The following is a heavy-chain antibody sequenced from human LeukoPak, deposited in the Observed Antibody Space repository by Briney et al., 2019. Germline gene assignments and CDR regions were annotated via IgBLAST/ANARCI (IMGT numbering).Heavy chain of an antibody. D-gene: IGHD3-22*01. CDR1: GFTFNDYG. J-gene: IGHJ4*02. CDR2: ISSRGSYI. CDR3: ARSLDYYETSAFDR. Sequence: RGSLRLSCAASGFTFNDYGMSWVRQAPGKGLEWVSSISSRGSYIYYTDSVKGRITISRDNAKNSLYLQMNSLRAEDTAVYYCARSLDYYETSAFDRWGQGTLVTVSS. V-gene: IGHV3-21*01.